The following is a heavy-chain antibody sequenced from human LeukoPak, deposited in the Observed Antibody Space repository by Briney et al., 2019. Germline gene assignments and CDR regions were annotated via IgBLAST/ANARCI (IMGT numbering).Heavy chain of an antibody. CDR3: ARGGFGAFDY. J-gene: IGHJ4*02. V-gene: IGHV4-38-2*01. CDR2: IYHSGST. Sequence: SGTLSLTCAVSGYSIRSGYYWGWIRQPPGKGLEWIGSIYHSGSTYYNSSLKNRVTISVDTSKNQFSLKLSSVTAADTAVYYCARGGFGAFDYWGQGTLVTVSS. CDR1: GYSIRSGYY. D-gene: IGHD3-10*01.